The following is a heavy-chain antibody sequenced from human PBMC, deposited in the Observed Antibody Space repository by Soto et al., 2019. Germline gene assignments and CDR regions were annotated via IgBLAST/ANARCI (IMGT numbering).Heavy chain of an antibody. J-gene: IGHJ4*02. CDR2: ISYDGSNK. D-gene: IGHD4-4*01. CDR1: GFTFTNYA. V-gene: IGHV3-30-3*01. Sequence: QVQLVESGGGVVQPGRSLRLSCAASGFTFTNYAMHWVRQAPGKGLEWVAVISYDGSNKYYADSVKGRFTISRDNSKNTRYLQMNSLRAVDTAVYYCARAAGDYTDLYFDYWGQGTLVTVSS. CDR3: ARAAGDYTDLYFDY.